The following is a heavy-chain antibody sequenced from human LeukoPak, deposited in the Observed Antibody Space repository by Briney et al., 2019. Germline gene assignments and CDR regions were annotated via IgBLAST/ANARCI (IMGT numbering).Heavy chain of an antibody. CDR3: ARDGINGYDPDRYFDL. CDR1: GFTFSSYA. D-gene: IGHD5-12*01. Sequence: PGRSLRLSCAASGFTFSSYAMHWVRQAPGKGLEWVAVISYDGSNKYYADSVKGRFTISRDNSKNTLYLQMNSLRAEDTAVYYCARDGINGYDPDRYFDLWGRGTLVTVSS. CDR2: ISYDGSNK. J-gene: IGHJ2*01. V-gene: IGHV3-30*04.